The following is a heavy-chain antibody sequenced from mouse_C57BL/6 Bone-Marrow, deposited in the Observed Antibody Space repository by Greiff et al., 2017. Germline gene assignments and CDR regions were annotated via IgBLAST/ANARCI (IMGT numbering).Heavy chain of an antibody. CDR1: GFTFSDYG. V-gene: IGHV5-17*01. CDR2: ISSGSSTI. J-gene: IGHJ2*01. D-gene: IGHD3-3*01. CDR3: ARYLGDY. Sequence: EVKLVESGGGLVKPGGSLKLSCAASGFTFSDYGMHWVRQAPEKGLEWVAYISSGSSTIYYAATVKGRFTISRDNAKNTLFLQMTSLRSEDTAMYYCARYLGDYWGQGTTLTVSS.